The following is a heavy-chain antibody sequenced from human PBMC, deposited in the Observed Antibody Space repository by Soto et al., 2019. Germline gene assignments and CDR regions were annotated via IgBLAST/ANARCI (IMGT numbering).Heavy chain of an antibody. Sequence: PGGSLRLSCAASGFTFRSAWMTWVRQAPEKGLEWGANIKEDGSAKNYVDSVKGRFTISRDNAKNSLYLQMSSLRAEDTAVYYCARDSEYNSFDYRGTGTVVTVCS. CDR3: ARDSEYNSFDY. D-gene: IGHD1-20*01. CDR1: GFTFRSAW. J-gene: IGHJ4*02. V-gene: IGHV3-7*01. CDR2: IKEDGSAK.